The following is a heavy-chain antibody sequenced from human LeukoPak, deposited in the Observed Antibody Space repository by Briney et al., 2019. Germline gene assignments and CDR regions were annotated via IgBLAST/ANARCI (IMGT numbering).Heavy chain of an antibody. Sequence: ASVKVSCKASGYTFTSYAMHWVRQAPGQRFEWMGWINAGNGNTKYSQKFQGRVTITRDTSASTAYMELSSLRSEDTAVYYCARYHDFWSGYYTEGSFDPWGQGTLVTVSS. CDR1: GYTFTSYA. V-gene: IGHV1-3*01. D-gene: IGHD3-3*01. CDR3: ARYHDFWSGYYTEGSFDP. J-gene: IGHJ5*02. CDR2: INAGNGNT.